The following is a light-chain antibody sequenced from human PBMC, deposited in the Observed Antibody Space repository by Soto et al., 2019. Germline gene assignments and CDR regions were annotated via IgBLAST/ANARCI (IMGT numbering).Light chain of an antibody. CDR3: QQRSNWPGYT. CDR1: QSVSSY. V-gene: IGKV3-11*01. J-gene: IGKJ2*01. CDR2: DAS. Sequence: EIVLTQSPATLSLSPGERATLSCRASQSVSSYLAWYQQKPGQAPRLLIYDASNRATGIPARFSGSGSETDFTLTIISLEPEDLAVYYCQQRSNWPGYTFGQGTKLEIK.